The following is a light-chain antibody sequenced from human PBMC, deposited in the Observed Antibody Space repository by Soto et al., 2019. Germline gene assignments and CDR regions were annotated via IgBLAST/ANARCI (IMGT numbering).Light chain of an antibody. CDR3: QQSYTTPTWT. V-gene: IGKV1-39*01. CDR2: SAS. Sequence: DIQMTQSPSSLSASIGDKVTITCRASQSISRYLNWYQQKPGKAPKLLIYSASSLHSGVPSRFRGSGSGTDFALTISGLKPEDFATYYYQQSYTTPTWTFGQGTTVEIK. CDR1: QSISRY. J-gene: IGKJ1*01.